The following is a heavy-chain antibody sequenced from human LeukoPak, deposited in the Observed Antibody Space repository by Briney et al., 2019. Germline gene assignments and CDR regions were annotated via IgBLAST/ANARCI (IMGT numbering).Heavy chain of an antibody. CDR1: GGSISSYF. CDR2: IYTSGST. V-gene: IGHV4-4*07. D-gene: IGHD3-3*01. CDR3: ARDFWSGYYAWFDP. Sequence: SEAPSLTCTVSGGSISSYFWNWIRQPAGRGLEWIGRIYTSGSTNYNPSLKSRVTMSVDTSKNQFSLKLSSVTAADTAVYYCARDFWSGYYAWFDPWGQGTLVTVSS. J-gene: IGHJ5*02.